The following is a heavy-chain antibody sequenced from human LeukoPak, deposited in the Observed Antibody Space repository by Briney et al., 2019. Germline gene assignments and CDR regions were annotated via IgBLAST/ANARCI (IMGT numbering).Heavy chain of an antibody. J-gene: IGHJ3*02. Sequence: GGSLRLSCAASGFTFSSYSMNWVRQAPGKGLEWVSSISSSSSYIYYADSVKGRFTISRDNAKNSLYLQMNTLRAEDTAVYYCARSALVVVAATSHAFDIWGQGTMVTVSS. V-gene: IGHV3-21*01. CDR2: ISSSSSYI. CDR3: ARSALVVVAATSHAFDI. CDR1: GFTFSSYS. D-gene: IGHD2-15*01.